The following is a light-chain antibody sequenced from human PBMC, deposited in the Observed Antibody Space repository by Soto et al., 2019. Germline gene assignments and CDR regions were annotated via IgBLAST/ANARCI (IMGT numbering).Light chain of an antibody. CDR1: QSISTW. J-gene: IGKJ2*01. CDR3: QQYNSYTT. Sequence: DIQMTQSPSTLSASVGDRVTITCRASQSISTWLAWYQQKPGKAPKLLIYDASSLKSVVPSRFSGHGSGTDFTLTICSLQPDDFATYFCQQYNSYTTFGQWTKLEIK. CDR2: DAS. V-gene: IGKV1-5*01.